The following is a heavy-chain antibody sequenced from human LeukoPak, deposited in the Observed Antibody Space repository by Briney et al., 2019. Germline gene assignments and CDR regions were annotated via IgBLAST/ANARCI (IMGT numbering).Heavy chain of an antibody. V-gene: IGHV3-48*03. D-gene: IGHD3-10*01. CDR3: ARESGITMLRGAHTP. Sequence: GGSLRLSCAASGFTFSSYEMNWVRQAPRKGLEWLSYISSSGSTIYYADSVKGRFTVSRDNAKNSLYLQMNSLRAEDTAVYYCARESGITMLRGAHTPWGQGILVTVSS. CDR2: ISSSGSTI. CDR1: GFTFSSYE. J-gene: IGHJ5*02.